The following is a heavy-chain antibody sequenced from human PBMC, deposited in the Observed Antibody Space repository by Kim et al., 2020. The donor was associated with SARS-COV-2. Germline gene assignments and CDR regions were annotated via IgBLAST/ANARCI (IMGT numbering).Heavy chain of an antibody. V-gene: IGHV7-4-1*02. CDR1: GYTFTSYA. CDR3: AREQPKYDILTGYKMHSIYYYGMDV. D-gene: IGHD3-9*01. J-gene: IGHJ6*02. Sequence: ASVKVSCKASGYTFTSYAMNWVRQAPGQGLEWMGWINTNTGNPTYAQGFTGRFVFSLDTSVSTAYLQISSLKAEDTAVYYCAREQPKYDILTGYKMHSIYYYGMDVWGQGTTVTVSS. CDR2: INTNTGNP.